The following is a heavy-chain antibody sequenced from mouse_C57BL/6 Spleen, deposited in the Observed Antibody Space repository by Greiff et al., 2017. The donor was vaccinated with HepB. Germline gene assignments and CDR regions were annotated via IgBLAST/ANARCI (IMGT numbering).Heavy chain of an antibody. CDR1: GFNIKDYY. CDR2: IDPENGDT. CDR3: TTRNYFDD. V-gene: IGHV14-4*01. Sequence: EVQLQQSGAELVRPGASVKLSCTASGFNIKDYYMHWVKQRPEQGLEWIGWIDPENGDTEYASKFQGKATITADTSSNTAYLQLSSLTSEDTAVYYCTTRNYFDDWGQGTTLTVSS. J-gene: IGHJ2*01.